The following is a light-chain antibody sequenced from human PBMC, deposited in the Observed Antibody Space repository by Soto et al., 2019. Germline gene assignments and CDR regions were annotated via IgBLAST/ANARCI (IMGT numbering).Light chain of an antibody. J-gene: IGKJ1*01. CDR2: AAS. CDR3: QQSYNSPQT. V-gene: IGKV1-39*01. CDR1: QTIMTY. Sequence: DIHMTQSPSSLSASLGDEVTITCRASQTIMTYLNWYQLKPGKPPRLLIYAASSLQSGVPSRFSGSGSGTDFTLTISSLQPEDFATYSCQQSYNSPQTFGQGTKVDVK.